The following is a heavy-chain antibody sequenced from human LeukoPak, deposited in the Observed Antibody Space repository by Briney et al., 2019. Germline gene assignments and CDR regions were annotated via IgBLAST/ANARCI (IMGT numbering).Heavy chain of an antibody. J-gene: IGHJ4*02. D-gene: IGHD1-26*01. CDR3: ARSYSGSYVSYFDY. CDR2: ISAYNGNT. V-gene: IGHV1-18*01. CDR1: GYTFTNYG. Sequence: ASVKVSCKASGYTFTNYGISWVRQAPGQGLEWMGWISAYNGNTNYAQKLQGRVTMTTDTSTSTAYMELRSLRSDDTAVYYCARSYSGSYVSYFDYWGRGTLVTVSS.